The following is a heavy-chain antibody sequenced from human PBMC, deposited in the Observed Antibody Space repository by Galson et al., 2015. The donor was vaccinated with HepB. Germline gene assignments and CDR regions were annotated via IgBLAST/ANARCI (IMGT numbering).Heavy chain of an antibody. CDR1: GYTFTSYH. J-gene: IGHJ3*02. V-gene: IGHV1-46*01. CDR3: ASVILWEAMIVGCGTFDN. Sequence: SVKVSCKASGYTFTSYHIRWVRQAPGQGLEWMGIINPRCGSTSYAQKFQGRVTMTRDTSTSTVYMELSSLRSEDTAVYYCASVILWEAMIVGCGTFDNWGQGTLVTVSS. D-gene: IGHD3-22*01. CDR2: INPRCGST.